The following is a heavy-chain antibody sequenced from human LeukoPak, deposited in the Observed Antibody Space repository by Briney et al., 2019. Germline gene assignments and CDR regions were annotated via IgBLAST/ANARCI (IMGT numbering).Heavy chain of an antibody. CDR1: GYTFTSYG. J-gene: IGHJ4*02. CDR3: AREEIQRQRGRYYYDSSGDFDY. V-gene: IGHV1-18*01. CDR2: ISAYNGNT. D-gene: IGHD3-22*01. Sequence: AASVKVSCKASGYTFTSYGISWVRQAPGQGLEWMGWISAYNGNTNYAQKFQGRVTITTDESTSTAYMELSSLRSEDTAVYYCAREEIQRQRGRYYYDSSGDFDYWGQGTLVTVSS.